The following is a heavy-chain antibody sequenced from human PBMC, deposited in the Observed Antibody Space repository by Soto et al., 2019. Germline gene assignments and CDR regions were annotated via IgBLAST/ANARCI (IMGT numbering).Heavy chain of an antibody. CDR1: GFTFSSYA. Sequence: PGGSLRLSCAASGFTFSSYAMSWVRQAPGKRLEWVSAISGSGGSTYYADSVKGRFTISRDNSKNTLYLQMNSLRAEDTAVYYCAKAFDYGKPGTNGIFDYWGQGTLVTVSS. CDR3: AKAFDYGKPGTNGIFDY. J-gene: IGHJ4*02. CDR2: ISGSGGST. V-gene: IGHV3-23*01. D-gene: IGHD1-1*01.